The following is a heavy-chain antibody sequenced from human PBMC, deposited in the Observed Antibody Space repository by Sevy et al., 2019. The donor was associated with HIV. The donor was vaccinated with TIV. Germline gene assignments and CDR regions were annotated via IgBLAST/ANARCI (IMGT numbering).Heavy chain of an antibody. CDR3: MLGEDSGGWYMDYYDYYGMDV. Sequence: GGSLRLSCAASGFTFSGSAMHWVRQASGKGLEWVGRIRSKANSNATAYAASGKGRFTISRDDSKNTAYLQMNSLKTEDTAVYYCMLGEDSGGWYMDYYDYYGMDVWGQGTTVTVSS. CDR2: IRSKANSNAT. CDR1: GFTFSGSA. J-gene: IGHJ6*02. V-gene: IGHV3-73*01. D-gene: IGHD6-19*01.